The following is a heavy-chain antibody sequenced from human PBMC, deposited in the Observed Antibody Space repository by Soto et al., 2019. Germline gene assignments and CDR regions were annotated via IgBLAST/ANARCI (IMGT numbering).Heavy chain of an antibody. V-gene: IGHV5-51*01. CDR3: ARNSLTGYYNYYYSMDV. D-gene: IGHD3-9*01. J-gene: IGHJ6*02. CDR1: GYSFSSYW. Sequence: VESLKISCNSSGYSFSSYWIAWVRLMPGKGLEWMGSIYPDDSDTKYSPSFQGQVTISADKSISAAYLQWSSLKASDTAIYYCARNSLTGYYNYYYSMDVWGQGTTVTVSS. CDR2: IYPDDSDT.